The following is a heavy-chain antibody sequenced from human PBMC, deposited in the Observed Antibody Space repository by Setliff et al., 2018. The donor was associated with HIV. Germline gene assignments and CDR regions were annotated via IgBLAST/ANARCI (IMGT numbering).Heavy chain of an antibody. CDR2: ISGSGGST. D-gene: IGHD5-12*01. V-gene: IGHV3-23*01. J-gene: IGHJ6*03. CDR1: GFTFSSYA. CDR3: ARGIRSGYDRYYMDV. Sequence: GSLRLSCAASGFTFSSYASGWVRQAPGKGLEWVSAISGSGGSTYYADSVKGRFTISSDNSKNTLYLQMNSLRAEDTAVYYCARGIRSGYDRYYMDVWGKGTTVTVSS.